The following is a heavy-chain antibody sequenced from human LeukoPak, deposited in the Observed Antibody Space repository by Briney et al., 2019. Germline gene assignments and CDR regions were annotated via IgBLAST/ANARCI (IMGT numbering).Heavy chain of an antibody. V-gene: IGHV4-61*02. CDR1: GGSIGSGSYY. CDR3: ARSLYYYGSDSFDI. D-gene: IGHD3-10*01. Sequence: SETLSLTCTVSGGSIGSGSYYWSWIRQPAGKGLEWIGRIYTSGSTNYNPSLKSRVTISVDTSKNQFSLKLSSVTAADTAVYYCARSLYYYGSDSFDIWGQGTMVSVSS. J-gene: IGHJ3*02. CDR2: IYTSGST.